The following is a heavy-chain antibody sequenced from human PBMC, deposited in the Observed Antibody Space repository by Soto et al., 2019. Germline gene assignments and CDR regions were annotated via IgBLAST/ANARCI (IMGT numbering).Heavy chain of an antibody. V-gene: IGHV1-3*01. CDR3: ARDTALRTPDYYYGMDV. J-gene: IGHJ6*02. CDR1: GYTFTSYA. Sequence: GASVKVSCKASGYTFTSYAMHWVRQAPGQRLEWMGWINAGNGNTKYSQKFQGGVTITRDTSASTAYMELSSLRSEDTAVYYCARDTALRTPDYYYGMDVWGQGTTVTVSS. D-gene: IGHD5-12*01. CDR2: INAGNGNT.